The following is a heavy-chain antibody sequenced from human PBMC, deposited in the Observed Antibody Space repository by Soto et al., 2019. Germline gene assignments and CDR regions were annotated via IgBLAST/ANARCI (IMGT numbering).Heavy chain of an antibody. D-gene: IGHD2-15*01. Sequence: TLCLTCAVSGGSISNDAYSWSWIRQSSGKGLEWIGYIYYTGSTYYNPSLKSRVTISIDKYKNQFSLKLTSVTAADTAVYDCARGGFKLLPEDCGRGTLVTVSS. V-gene: IGHV4-30-2*06. CDR3: ARGGFKLLPED. CDR1: GGSISNDAYS. CDR2: IYYTGST. J-gene: IGHJ4*01.